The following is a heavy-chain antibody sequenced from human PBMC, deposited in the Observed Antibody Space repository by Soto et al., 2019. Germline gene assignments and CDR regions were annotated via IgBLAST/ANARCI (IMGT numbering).Heavy chain of an antibody. Sequence: SVQVSCKASGGTFSSYAISWVRQAPGQGLEWMGGIIPIFGTANYAQKFQGRVTITADETTSTAYMELSSLRSEDTAVYYCARAHPFASIFGVAPPSMDVWGQGTTVTVSS. CDR3: ARAHPFASIFGVAPPSMDV. J-gene: IGHJ6*02. V-gene: IGHV1-69*13. CDR1: GGTFSSYA. D-gene: IGHD3-3*01. CDR2: IIPIFGTA.